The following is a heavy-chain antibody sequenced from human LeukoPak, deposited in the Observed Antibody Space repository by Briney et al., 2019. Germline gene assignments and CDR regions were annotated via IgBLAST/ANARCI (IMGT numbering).Heavy chain of an antibody. CDR3: ARDYYDSSGRTWGFDY. Sequence: SETLSLTCTVSGGSISSGGYYWSWIRQHPGKGLEWIGYIYYSGSTYYNPSLRSRVTISVDTSKNQFSLKLSSVTAADTAVYYCARDYYDSSGRTWGFDYWGQGTLVTVSS. J-gene: IGHJ4*02. D-gene: IGHD3-22*01. V-gene: IGHV4-31*03. CDR1: GGSISSGGYY. CDR2: IYYSGST.